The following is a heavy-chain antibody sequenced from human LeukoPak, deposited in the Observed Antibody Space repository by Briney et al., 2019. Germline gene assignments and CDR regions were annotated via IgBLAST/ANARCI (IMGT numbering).Heavy chain of an antibody. V-gene: IGHV1-18*01. CDR1: GYTFSGYG. D-gene: IGHD2-15*01. J-gene: IGHJ4*02. Sequence: ASVKVSCKTSGYTFSGYGISWVRQAPGQGLEWMGWISAYNSNTDFAQKLQGRVTMTTDTSTSTAYMELRSLRSDDTAVYYCASSGGSHTNFDYWGQGTLVTVSS. CDR2: ISAYNSNT. CDR3: ASSGGSHTNFDY.